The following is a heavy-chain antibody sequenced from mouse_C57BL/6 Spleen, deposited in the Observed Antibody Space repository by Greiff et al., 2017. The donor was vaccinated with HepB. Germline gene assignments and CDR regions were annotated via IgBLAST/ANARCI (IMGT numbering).Heavy chain of an antibody. CDR1: GYTFTSYW. D-gene: IGHD1-1*01. V-gene: IGHV1-69*01. Sequence: QVQLQQPGAELVMPGASVKLSCKASGYTFTSYWMHWVKQRPGQGLEWIGEIDPSDSHTNYNQKFKGKSTLTVDKSSSTAYMQLSSLTSEDSAVYYCARGGNYFDYWGQGTTLTVSS. CDR3: ARGGNYFDY. CDR2: IDPSDSHT. J-gene: IGHJ2*01.